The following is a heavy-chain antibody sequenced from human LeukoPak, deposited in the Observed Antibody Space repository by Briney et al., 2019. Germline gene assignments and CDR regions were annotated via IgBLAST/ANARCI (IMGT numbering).Heavy chain of an antibody. CDR2: IYPGDSDT. V-gene: IGHV5-51*01. CDR1: GYTFSSYW. D-gene: IGHD5-24*01. J-gene: IGHJ4*02. Sequence: GESLKISCKGSGYTFSSYWIGWVRQMPGKGLEWMGIIYPGDSDTRYSPSLQGQVTISVDTSIGTAYLQWSSLKASDTAMYYCATLGGDGYNYGYFDYWGQGTLVTVSS. CDR3: ATLGGDGYNYGYFDY.